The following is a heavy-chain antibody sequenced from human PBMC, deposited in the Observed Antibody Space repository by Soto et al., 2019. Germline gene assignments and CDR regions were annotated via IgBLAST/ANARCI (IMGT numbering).Heavy chain of an antibody. CDR2: ISSSGSTI. Sequence: PGGSLRLSCAASGFTFSSYEMNWVRQAPGKGLEWVSYISSSGSTIYYADSVKGRFTISRDNAKNSLYLQMNSLRAEDTAVYYCARDRGFTMIVVPFDYWGQGTLVTVSS. V-gene: IGHV3-48*03. J-gene: IGHJ4*02. D-gene: IGHD3-22*01. CDR3: ARDRGFTMIVVPFDY. CDR1: GFTFSSYE.